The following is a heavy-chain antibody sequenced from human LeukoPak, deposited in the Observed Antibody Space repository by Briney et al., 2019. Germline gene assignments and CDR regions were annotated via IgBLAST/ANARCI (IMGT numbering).Heavy chain of an antibody. V-gene: IGHV3-48*01. D-gene: IGHD3-9*01. J-gene: IGHJ5*02. CDR1: GFTFRSYS. CDR2: ISSSSSTI. Sequence: GGSLRLSCTASGFTFRSYSMNWVRQAPGKGLEWVSYISSSSSTIYYADSVRGRFTISRDNAKNSLYLQMNSLSAEDTAFYYCARDALQLTGNYVTRWWFDPWGQGTLVTVSS. CDR3: ARDALQLTGNYVTRWWFDP.